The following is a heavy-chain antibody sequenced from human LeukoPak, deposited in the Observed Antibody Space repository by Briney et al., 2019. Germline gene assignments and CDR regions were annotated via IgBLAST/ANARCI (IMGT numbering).Heavy chain of an antibody. V-gene: IGHV3-23*01. CDR2: ITGSGTST. CDR1: GFNFDDYN. CDR3: AKASASGWYGYFDY. Sequence: GGSLRLSRAASGFNFDDYNMHWVRQAPGKGLEWVSGITGSGTSTSLADSVKGRFTISRDNSKNTLYLQMNSLRVEDTAVYYCAKASASGWYGYFDYWGQGTLVTVSS. J-gene: IGHJ4*02. D-gene: IGHD6-19*01.